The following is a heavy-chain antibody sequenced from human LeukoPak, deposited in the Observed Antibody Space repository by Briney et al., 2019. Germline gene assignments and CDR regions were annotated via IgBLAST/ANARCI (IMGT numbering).Heavy chain of an antibody. CDR1: GGSISSSFYY. V-gene: IGHV4-39*07. CDR2: IYYSGST. D-gene: IGHD3-22*01. Sequence: SETLSLTCTVSGGSISSSFYYWGWIRQPPGEGLEWIGSIYYSGSTYYNPSLKSRVTISVDTSKNQFSLKLISVTAADTAFYYCARVYDSSGYYYGGHAFDIWGQGTMVTVSS. CDR3: ARVYDSSGYYYGGHAFDI. J-gene: IGHJ3*02.